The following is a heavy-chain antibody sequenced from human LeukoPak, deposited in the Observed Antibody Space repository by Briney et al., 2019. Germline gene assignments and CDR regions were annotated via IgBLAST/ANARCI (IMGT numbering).Heavy chain of an antibody. CDR2: IYYSGST. CDR1: GGSISSGGYY. CDR3: ARSPYYSSSWYFNY. Sequence: SETLSLTCTVSGGSISSGGYYWGWIRQHPGKGLEWIGYIYYSGSTNYNPSLKSRVTISVDTSKNQFSLRLSSVTAADTAVYYCARSPYYSSSWYFNYWGQGALVTVSS. J-gene: IGHJ4*02. D-gene: IGHD6-13*01. V-gene: IGHV4-61*05.